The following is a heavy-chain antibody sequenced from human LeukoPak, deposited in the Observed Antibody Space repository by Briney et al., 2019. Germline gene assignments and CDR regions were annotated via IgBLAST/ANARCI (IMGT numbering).Heavy chain of an antibody. D-gene: IGHD3-22*01. CDR1: GYTFTDFY. CDR2: ISPTSGGT. J-gene: IGHJ5*02. CDR3: ARTYYYDSSGQPWGFDP. Sequence: ASVEVSCKASGYTFTDFYMHWVRQAPGQGLEWMGYISPTSGGTKYAQNFQGRVTMTRDTSISTAYMELNRLTSDDTAVYYCARTYYYDSSGQPWGFDPWGQGTLVTVSS. V-gene: IGHV1-2*02.